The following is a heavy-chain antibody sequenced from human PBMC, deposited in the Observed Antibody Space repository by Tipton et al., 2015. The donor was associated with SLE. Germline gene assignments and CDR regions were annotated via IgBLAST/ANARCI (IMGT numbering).Heavy chain of an antibody. Sequence: TLSLTCTVSGDTISDHFWSWIRQPPGKGLEWIGYISYSGSTNYSPSLKSRVTISLDTSKTQFSLTLRSVTAADTAIYYCARGGYSSGWYGDYFVYCGQGTLVTVSS. D-gene: IGHD6-19*01. CDR3: ARGGYSSGWYGDYFVY. CDR1: GDTISDHF. J-gene: IGHJ4*02. CDR2: ISYSGST. V-gene: IGHV4-59*11.